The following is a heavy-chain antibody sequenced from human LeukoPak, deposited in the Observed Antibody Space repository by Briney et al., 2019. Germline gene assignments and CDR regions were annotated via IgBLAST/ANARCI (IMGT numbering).Heavy chain of an antibody. CDR2: INPNSGAT. J-gene: IGHJ4*02. Sequence: ASVKVSCKASGYIFTGYYIHWVRQAPGQGLEWMGWINPNSGATNYAQSFQGRVTMTRDTSISTAYMELSRLRSDDTAVYYCARDQGRGYSYGLYYFDYWGQGTLVTVSS. V-gene: IGHV1-2*02. CDR1: GYIFTGYY. CDR3: ARDQGRGYSYGLYYFDY. D-gene: IGHD5-18*01.